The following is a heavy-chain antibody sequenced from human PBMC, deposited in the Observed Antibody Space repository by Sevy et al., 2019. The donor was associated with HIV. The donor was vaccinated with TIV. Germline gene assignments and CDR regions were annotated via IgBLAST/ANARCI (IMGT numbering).Heavy chain of an antibody. CDR2: IYTSGST. J-gene: IGHJ3*02. Sequence: SETLSLTCTVSGGSISSGSYDWSWIRQPDGKGLEWIGRIYTSGSTNYNPSLKSRVTISVDTSKNQFSLKLSSVTAADTAVYYCARGGGNSFLDAFDIWGQGTMVTVSS. CDR1: GGSISSGSYD. CDR3: ARGGGNSFLDAFDI. V-gene: IGHV4-61*02. D-gene: IGHD2-21*02.